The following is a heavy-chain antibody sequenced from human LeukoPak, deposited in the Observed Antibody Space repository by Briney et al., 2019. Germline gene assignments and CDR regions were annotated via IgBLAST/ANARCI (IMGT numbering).Heavy chain of an antibody. CDR1: GFTFSSYS. CDR2: ISSSSSTI. V-gene: IGHV3-48*01. Sequence: GGSLRLSCAASGFTFSSYSMNWVRQAPGKGPEWVSYISSSSSTIYYADSVKGRFTISRDNAKNSLYLQMNSLRAEDTAVYYCAIHSSSQSFDYWGQGTLVTVSS. J-gene: IGHJ4*02. D-gene: IGHD6-13*01. CDR3: AIHSSSQSFDY.